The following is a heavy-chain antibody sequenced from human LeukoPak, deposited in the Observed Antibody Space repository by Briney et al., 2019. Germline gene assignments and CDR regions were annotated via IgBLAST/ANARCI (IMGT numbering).Heavy chain of an antibody. D-gene: IGHD4-17*01. Sequence: GGSLSLSCAVSGLTFSSYEMSWVRHAPEKGLGWGSYFIVSNINIYYTDSVKCRFTISRDNAKNSLFLEMNSLRAEDRALFYCARTSGDYDYWGQRTRVTVPP. J-gene: IGHJ4*02. CDR1: GLTFSSYE. V-gene: IGHV3-48*03. CDR3: ARTSGDYDY. CDR2: FIVSNINI.